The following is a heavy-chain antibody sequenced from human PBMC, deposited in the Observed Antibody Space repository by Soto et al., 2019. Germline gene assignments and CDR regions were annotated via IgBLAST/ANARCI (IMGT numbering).Heavy chain of an antibody. V-gene: IGHV1-2*02. D-gene: IGHD1-26*01. CDR2: INPNSGGT. Sequence: ASVKVSFKASGYTFTGYYMHWVRQAPGQGLEWMGWINPNSGGTNYAQKFQGRVTMTRDTSISTAYMELSRLRSDDTAVYYCARYSGSYSDAFDIWGQGTMVTVSS. CDR3: ARYSGSYSDAFDI. CDR1: GYTFTGYY. J-gene: IGHJ3*02.